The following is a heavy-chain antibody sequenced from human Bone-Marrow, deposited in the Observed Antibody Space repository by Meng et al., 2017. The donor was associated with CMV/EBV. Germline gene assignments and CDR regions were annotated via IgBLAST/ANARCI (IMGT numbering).Heavy chain of an antibody. V-gene: IGHV3-11*04. CDR3: ARLMYPTTGGYYYGMDV. D-gene: IGHD1-1*01. CDR2: ISSSGSTI. J-gene: IGHJ6*02. CDR1: GFTFSDYY. Sequence: GESLKISCAASGFTFSDYYMNWIRQAPGKGLEWVSYISSSGSTIYYADSVKGRFTISRDNAKNSLYLQMNSLRAEDTAVYYCARLMYPTTGGYYYGMDVWGQGTTVTVSS.